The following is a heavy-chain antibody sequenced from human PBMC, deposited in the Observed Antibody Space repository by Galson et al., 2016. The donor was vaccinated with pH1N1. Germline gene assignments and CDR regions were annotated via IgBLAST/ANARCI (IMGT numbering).Heavy chain of an antibody. CDR1: GRSISNHY. CDR2: IYASEISSTGIT. Sequence: SEPLSLTCTVSGRSISNHYWSWIRQTAAKGLEWIGRIYASEISSTGITNYNPSLKSRVTMSLDTSKNQFSLKLSSVTAADTAVYYCASVRLGRGVDYWGQGTLVTVPS. CDR3: ASVRLGRGVDY. V-gene: IGHV4-4*07. J-gene: IGHJ4*02. D-gene: IGHD6-19*01.